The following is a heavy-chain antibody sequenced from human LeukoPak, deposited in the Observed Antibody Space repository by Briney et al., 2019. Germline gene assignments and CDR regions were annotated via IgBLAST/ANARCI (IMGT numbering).Heavy chain of an antibody. CDR2: ISSSGSTI. CDR1: GFTFSDYY. D-gene: IGHD3-22*01. Sequence: GGSLRLSCAASGFTFSDYYMSWIRQAPGKGLEWFSYISSSGSTIYYADSVKGRFTISRDNAKNSLYLQMNSLRAEDTAVYYCARPYYYDSSGYSNWFDPWGQGTLVTVSS. CDR3: ARPYYYDSSGYSNWFDP. J-gene: IGHJ5*02. V-gene: IGHV3-11*01.